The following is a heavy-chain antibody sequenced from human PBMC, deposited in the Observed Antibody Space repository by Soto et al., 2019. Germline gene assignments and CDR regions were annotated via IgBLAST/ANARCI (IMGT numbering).Heavy chain of an antibody. CDR1: GFTFSSYA. CDR3: AKVGTYYDLWSGYAWFDH. CDR2: ISGSGGST. D-gene: IGHD3-3*01. Sequence: GGSLRLSCAASGFTFSSYAMSWVRQAPGKGLEWVSAISGSGGSTYYADSVKGRFTISRDNSKNTLYLQMNSLRAEDTAVYYCAKVGTYYDLWSGYAWFDHWGQGTLVTVSS. J-gene: IGHJ5*02. V-gene: IGHV3-23*01.